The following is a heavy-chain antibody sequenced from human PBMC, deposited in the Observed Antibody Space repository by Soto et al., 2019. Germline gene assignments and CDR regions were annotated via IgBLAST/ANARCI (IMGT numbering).Heavy chain of an antibody. J-gene: IGHJ6*02. CDR2: IYYSGST. V-gene: IGHV4-59*01. Sequence: LSLTCTVSGGSISSYYWSWIRQPPGKGLEWIGYIYYSGSTNYNPSLKSRVTISVDTSKNQFSLKLSSVTAADTAVYYCARVLWLPNYYYYGMDVWGQGTTVTVSS. CDR1: GGSISSYY. D-gene: IGHD3-10*01. CDR3: ARVLWLPNYYYYGMDV.